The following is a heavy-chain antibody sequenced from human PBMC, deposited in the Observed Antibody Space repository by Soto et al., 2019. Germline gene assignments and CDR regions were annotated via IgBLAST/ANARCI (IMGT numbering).Heavy chain of an antibody. CDR3: AGSRGRPGYCISTSCPLDY. Sequence: GGSLRLSCAASGFTFSSYAMSWVRQAPGKGLEWVSAINGSGGSTYYADSVKGRFTISRDNSKNTLYLQMNSLRAEDTAVYYCAGSRGRPGYCISTSCPLDYWGQGTLVTVSS. CDR1: GFTFSSYA. CDR2: INGSGGST. V-gene: IGHV3-23*01. D-gene: IGHD2-2*01. J-gene: IGHJ4*02.